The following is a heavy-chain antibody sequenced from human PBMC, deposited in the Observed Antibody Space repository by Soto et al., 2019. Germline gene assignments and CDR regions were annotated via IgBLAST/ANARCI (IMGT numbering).Heavy chain of an antibody. D-gene: IGHD3-22*01. CDR3: ARRDRSGFSYWLDT. V-gene: IGHV4-31*03. Sequence: SETLSLTCTVSGGSISSGDYYWSWIRQHPGKGLEWIGTIYFSGTTYYNPSLKSRVTISVDTSKNQFSLILSSVTAADTAVYYCARRDRSGFSYWLDTWGQGTLVTVSS. CDR2: IYFSGTT. CDR1: GGSISSGDYY. J-gene: IGHJ5*02.